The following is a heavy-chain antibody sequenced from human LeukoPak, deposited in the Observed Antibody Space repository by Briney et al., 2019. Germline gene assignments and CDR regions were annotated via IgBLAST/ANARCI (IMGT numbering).Heavy chain of an antibody. D-gene: IGHD3-10*01. CDR2: ISAYNGNT. J-gene: IGHJ4*02. Sequence: ASVKVSCKASGYTFTSYGISWVRQAPGQGLEWMGWISAYNGNTNYAQKLQGRVTMTTDTSTSTAYRELRSLRSDHTAVYYCARTWFGELLEYVFDYGGQGTLVTVSS. V-gene: IGHV1-18*04. CDR3: ARTWFGELLEYVFDY. CDR1: GYTFTSYG.